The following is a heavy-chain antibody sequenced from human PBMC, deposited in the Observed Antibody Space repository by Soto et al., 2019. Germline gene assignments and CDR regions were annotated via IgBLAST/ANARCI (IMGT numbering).Heavy chain of an antibody. CDR1: GGTFSSYA. J-gene: IGHJ6*02. V-gene: IGHV1-69*12. Sequence: QVQLVQSGAEVKKPGSSVKVSCKASGGTFSSYAISWVRQAPGQGLEWLGGSIPIFGTANYAQKFQGRVTITAGESTSTAYMDISSLRSDETAVYFCGSSRSTRYDYGMDVWGQGTTVTVSS. CDR2: SIPIFGTA. CDR3: GSSRSTRYDYGMDV.